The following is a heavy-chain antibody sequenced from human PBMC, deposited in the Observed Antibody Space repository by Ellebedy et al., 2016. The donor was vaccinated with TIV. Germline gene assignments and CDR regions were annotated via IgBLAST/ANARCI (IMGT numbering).Heavy chain of an antibody. CDR1: GYTFTDKW. J-gene: IGHJ6*02. CDR3: ARHPTSVRSFYYYYGMDV. V-gene: IGHV5-51*01. D-gene: IGHD4-17*01. CDR2: IWPGDSDT. Sequence: GESLKISXQGSGYTFTDKWIAWVRQRPGKGLEWMGIIWPGDSDTRFSPSFQGQVSISADKSLRTAYLQWTTLKASDTAIYYCARHPTSVRSFYYYYGMDVWGQGTTVTVSS.